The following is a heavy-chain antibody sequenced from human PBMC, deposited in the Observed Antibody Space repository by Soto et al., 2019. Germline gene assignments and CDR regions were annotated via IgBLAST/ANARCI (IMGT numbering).Heavy chain of an antibody. V-gene: IGHV4-59*01. J-gene: IGHJ5*02. CDR1: GGSISSYY. Sequence: SETLSLTCTVSGGSISSYYWSWIRQPPGKGLEWIGYIYYSGSTNYNPSLKSRVTISVDTSKNQFSLKLSSVTAADTAVYYCARETGIREVTDAQSPNWFDTWGQGTLVTVSS. D-gene: IGHD3-10*01. CDR3: ARETGIREVTDAQSPNWFDT. CDR2: IYYSGST.